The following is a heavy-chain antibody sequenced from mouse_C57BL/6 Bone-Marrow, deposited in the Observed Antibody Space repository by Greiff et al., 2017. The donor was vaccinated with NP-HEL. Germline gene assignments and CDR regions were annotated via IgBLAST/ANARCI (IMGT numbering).Heavy chain of an antibody. CDR1: GSAFRRSW. J-gene: IGHJ3*01. CDR3: ARGRGFAY. V-gene: IGHV1-82*01. Sequence: QVQLKESGPELVKPGASVKISCKASGSAFRRSWLPCLPPRPGTGLELIGRIYPGDGDTNYNGKFKGKATLTADKSSSTAYMQLSSLTSEDSAVYFCARGRGFAYWGQGTLVTVSA. CDR2: IYPGDGDT.